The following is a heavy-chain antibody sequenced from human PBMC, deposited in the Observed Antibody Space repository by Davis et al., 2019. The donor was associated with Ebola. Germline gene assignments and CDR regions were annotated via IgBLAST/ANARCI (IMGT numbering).Heavy chain of an antibody. D-gene: IGHD1-20*01. CDR3: ARVYNWGFDF. J-gene: IGHJ4*02. Sequence: GGSLRLSCAAPGFSFTSYSMNWVRQAPGKGLEWVAYISGGYTYYAESVKGRFTISRDSAKDSLYLHMDSLRDDDTAVYYCARVYNWGFDFWGQGTLVTVSS. CDR1: GFSFTSYS. V-gene: IGHV3-48*02. CDR2: ISGGYT.